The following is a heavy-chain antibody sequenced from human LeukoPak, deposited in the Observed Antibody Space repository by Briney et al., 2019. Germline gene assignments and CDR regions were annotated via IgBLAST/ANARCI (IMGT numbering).Heavy chain of an antibody. V-gene: IGHV3-21*01. J-gene: IGHJ4*02. D-gene: IGHD3-10*01. Sequence: GGSLRLSCAASGFTFSSYSMNWVRQAPGKGLEWVSSISSSSSSIYYADSVKGRFTISRDNAKNSLYLQMNSLRAEDTAVYYCASGSQGELLPGDYWGQGTLVTVSS. CDR1: GFTFSSYS. CDR2: ISSSSSSI. CDR3: ASGSQGELLPGDY.